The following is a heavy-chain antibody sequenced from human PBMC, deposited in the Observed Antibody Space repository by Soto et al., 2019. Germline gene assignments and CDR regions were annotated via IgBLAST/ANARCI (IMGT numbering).Heavy chain of an antibody. J-gene: IGHJ4*02. CDR1: GYTFTSYD. D-gene: IGHD5-12*01. CDR3: YLDGYNEALFDY. Sequence: QVQLVQSGAEVKKPGASVKVSCKASGYTFTSYDINWVRQATGQGLEWMGWMNPNSGNTGYAQKFQGRVTMTRNTSISTAYMELSXLRSEDTAVYYCYLDGYNEALFDYWGQGTLVTVSS. CDR2: MNPNSGNT. V-gene: IGHV1-8*01.